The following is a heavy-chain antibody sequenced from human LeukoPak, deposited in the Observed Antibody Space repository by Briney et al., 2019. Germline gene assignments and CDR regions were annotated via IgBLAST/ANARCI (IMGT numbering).Heavy chain of an antibody. CDR3: AAYSGYELGWFDP. J-gene: IGHJ5*02. D-gene: IGHD5-12*01. CDR1: GGSISSYY. V-gene: IGHV4-59*01. CDR2: IYYSGST. Sequence: SETLSLTCTVSGGSISSYYWSWIRQPPGKGLEWIGYIYYSGSTNYNPSLKSRVTISVDTSKNQFSLKLSSVTAADTAVYYCAAYSGYELGWFDPWGQGTLVTVSS.